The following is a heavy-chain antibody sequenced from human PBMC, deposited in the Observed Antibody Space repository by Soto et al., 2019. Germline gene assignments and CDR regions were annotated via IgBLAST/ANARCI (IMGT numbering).Heavy chain of an antibody. J-gene: IGHJ3*02. CDR2: IYHSGST. V-gene: IGHV4-4*02. D-gene: IGHD2-2*01. CDR3: GGWGDCSSTSCYEAFDI. Sequence: PSETLSLTCAVSGGSISSSNLWSWVRQPPGKGLEWIGEIYHSGSTNYNPSLKSRVTISVDKSKNQFSLKLSSVTAADTAVYYCGGWGDCSSTSCYEAFDIWGQGTMVTV. CDR1: GGSISSSNL.